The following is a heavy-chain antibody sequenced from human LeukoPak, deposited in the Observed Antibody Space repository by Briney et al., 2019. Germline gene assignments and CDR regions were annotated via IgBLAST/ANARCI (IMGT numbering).Heavy chain of an antibody. D-gene: IGHD2-15*01. CDR1: GFTFSDYY. J-gene: IGHJ4*02. V-gene: IGHV3-11*01. CDR3: AREFFDPAGCSGGSCYLGDDY. Sequence: PGGSLRLSCAASGFTFSDYYMSWIRQAPGKGLEWVSYISSSGSTIYYADSVKGRFTISRDNAKNSLYLQMNGLRAEDTAVYYCAREFFDPAGCSGGSCYLGDDYWGQGTLVTVSS. CDR2: ISSSGSTI.